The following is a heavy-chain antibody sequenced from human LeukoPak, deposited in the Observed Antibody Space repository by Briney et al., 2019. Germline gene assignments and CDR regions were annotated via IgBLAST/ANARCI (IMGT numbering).Heavy chain of an antibody. CDR2: TNPSSGST. D-gene: IGHD3-22*01. J-gene: IGHJ3*02. Sequence: ASAKVSYKASGYTFTGCYMHSVRQATGQGLEWMGWTNPSSGSTNYAQKFPGRVTMTRDTSISTAYMELSRLRSDDTAVYYCASESVRGGGPTDYYDSSGHRDNDAFDIWGQGTMVTVSS. V-gene: IGHV1-2*02. CDR3: ASESVRGGGPTDYYDSSGHRDNDAFDI. CDR1: GYTFTGCY.